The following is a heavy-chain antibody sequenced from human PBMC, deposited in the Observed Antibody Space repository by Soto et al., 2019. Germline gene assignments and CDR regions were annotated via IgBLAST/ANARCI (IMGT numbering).Heavy chain of an antibody. CDR3: ARGGYKRYYYYYYGMDV. D-gene: IGHD1-1*01. V-gene: IGHV1-69*06. J-gene: IGHJ6*02. Sequence: QVQLVQSGAEVKKPGSSVKVSCKASGGTFSSYAISWVRQAPGQGLEWMGWIIPIFGTANYAQKFQGRVTITADNSTSTAYMELSSLRCEDTAVYYYARGGYKRYYYYYYGMDVWGQGTTVTVSS. CDR1: GGTFSSYA. CDR2: IIPIFGTA.